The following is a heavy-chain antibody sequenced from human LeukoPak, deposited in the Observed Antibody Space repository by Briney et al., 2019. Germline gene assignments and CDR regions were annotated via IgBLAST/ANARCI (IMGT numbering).Heavy chain of an antibody. D-gene: IGHD3-10*01. Sequence: ASVTVSCKASGYTFSGFYTHWVRQAPGQGLEWMGWINPDSGGTDYAQKFQGRVTMTRDTSISTAYMELSSLTSDDAAVYYCARYHRDGSVPFDYWGQGTLVTVST. J-gene: IGHJ4*02. CDR3: ARYHRDGSVPFDY. CDR1: GYTFSGFY. CDR2: INPDSGGT. V-gene: IGHV1-2*02.